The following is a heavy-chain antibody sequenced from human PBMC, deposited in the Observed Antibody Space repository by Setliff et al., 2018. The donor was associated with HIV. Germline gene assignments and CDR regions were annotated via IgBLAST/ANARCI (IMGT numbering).Heavy chain of an antibody. CDR3: ARGRENYYDSTGAFDI. CDR1: GYNLNSYG. CDR2: ISAYNGNT. J-gene: IGHJ3*02. D-gene: IGHD3-22*01. Sequence: ASVKVSCKAFGYNLNSYGSSWVRQAPGQGLEWMGWISAYNGNTNYSQKVQGRVTMTTDTSTSTAYVDLRSLISDDTAVYYFARGRENYYDSTGAFDIWGQGTMVTVSS. V-gene: IGHV1-18*01.